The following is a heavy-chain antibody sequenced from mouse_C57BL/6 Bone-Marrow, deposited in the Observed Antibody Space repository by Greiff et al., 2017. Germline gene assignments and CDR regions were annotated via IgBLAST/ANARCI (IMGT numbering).Heavy chain of an antibody. J-gene: IGHJ4*01. V-gene: IGHV5-12*01. Sequence: EVQGVESGGGLVQPGGSLKLSCAASGFTFSDYYMYWVRQTPEKRLEWVAYISNGGGSTYYPDTVKGRFTISRDNAKNTLYLQMSRLKSEDTAMYYCARQGVYAMDYWGQGTSVTVSS. CDR2: ISNGGGST. CDR1: GFTFSDYY. CDR3: ARQGVYAMDY.